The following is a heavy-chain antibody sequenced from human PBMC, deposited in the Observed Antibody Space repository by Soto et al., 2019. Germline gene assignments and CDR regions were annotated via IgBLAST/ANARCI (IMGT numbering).Heavy chain of an antibody. CDR3: ARAEGDMPTP. J-gene: IGHJ5*02. CDR2: IYTNGGT. CDR1: GFSVTTNY. D-gene: IGHD2-21*02. Sequence: EMYLVDSGGGLVQPGGSLRLSCAASGFSVTTNYMIWVRQAPGKGLEWVSVIYTNGGTFYADSVTGRFTISRDNSMNTVYLPMNSLRVEDTAVYYCARAEGDMPTPCCQGTLVTDS. V-gene: IGHV3-66*01.